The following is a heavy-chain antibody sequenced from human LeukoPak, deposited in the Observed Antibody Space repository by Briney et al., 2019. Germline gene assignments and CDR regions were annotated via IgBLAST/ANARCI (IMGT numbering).Heavy chain of an antibody. V-gene: IGHV1-3*01. Sequence: ASVKVSCKASGYTFTNYAMHWVRQAPGQRLEWMGWVNAGNGNTKYSRKFQDRVTITGDTSASTAYMEMSSLTSEDTAVYYCASGPDYYDSGSYLPSWGQGTLVTVSS. D-gene: IGHD3-10*01. CDR3: ASGPDYYDSGSYLPS. CDR1: GYTFTNYA. CDR2: VNAGNGNT. J-gene: IGHJ5*02.